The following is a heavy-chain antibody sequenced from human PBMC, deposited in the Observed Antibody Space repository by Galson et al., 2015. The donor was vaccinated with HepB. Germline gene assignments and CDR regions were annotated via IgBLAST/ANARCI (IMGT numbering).Heavy chain of an antibody. CDR3: GKGGVAGGVVLDY. CDR2: ISDGGSNK. V-gene: IGHV3-30*18. Sequence: SLRLSCAASGFTFSSYGMHWVRQAPGKGLEWVAVISDGGSNKYYVDSVKGRFTISRDNSKNTLYLQMNSLRAEDTAVYYCGKGGVAGGVVLDYWGQGTLVTVSS. CDR1: GFTFSSYG. D-gene: IGHD2-2*01. J-gene: IGHJ4*02.